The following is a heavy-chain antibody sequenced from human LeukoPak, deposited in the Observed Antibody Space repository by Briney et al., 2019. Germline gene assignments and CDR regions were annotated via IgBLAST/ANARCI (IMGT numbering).Heavy chain of an antibody. Sequence: GGSLRLSCVASGFTFRSYNMNWVRQAPGKGLEWVSFISKTSANIYYGASVRGRFTISRDNLKNSILLEMSSLRAEDTGVYYCVRGDGDLFDFWGQGTLVSVSS. V-gene: IGHV3-21*06. CDR1: GFTFRSYN. D-gene: IGHD4-17*01. CDR2: ISKTSANI. J-gene: IGHJ4*02. CDR3: VRGDGDLFDF.